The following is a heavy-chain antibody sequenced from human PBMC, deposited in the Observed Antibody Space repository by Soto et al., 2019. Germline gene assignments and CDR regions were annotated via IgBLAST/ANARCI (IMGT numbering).Heavy chain of an antibody. D-gene: IGHD4-17*01. CDR1: GFTFSSYA. CDR3: AKHLLTTVTTWADDAFDI. V-gene: IGHV3-23*01. CDR2: ISGSGGST. J-gene: IGHJ3*02. Sequence: QPGGSLRLSCAASGFTFSSYAMSWVRQAPGKGLEWVSAISGSGGSTYYADSVKGRFTISRDNSKNTLYLQMNSLRAEDTAVYYCAKHLLTTVTTWADDAFDIWGQGTMVTVSS.